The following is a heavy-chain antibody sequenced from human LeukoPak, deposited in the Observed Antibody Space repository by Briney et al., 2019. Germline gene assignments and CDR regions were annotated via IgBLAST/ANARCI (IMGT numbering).Heavy chain of an antibody. D-gene: IGHD3-10*01. CDR1: GFTFSSYG. J-gene: IGHJ4*02. V-gene: IGHV3-33*01. Sequence: QPGGSLRLSCAASGFTFSSYGMHWVRQAPGKGLEWVAVIWYDGSNKYYADSVKGRFTISRDNSKNTLYLQMNSLRAEDTAVYYCARDYGSGSSYYFDYWGQGTLVPVSS. CDR2: IWYDGSNK. CDR3: ARDYGSGSSYYFDY.